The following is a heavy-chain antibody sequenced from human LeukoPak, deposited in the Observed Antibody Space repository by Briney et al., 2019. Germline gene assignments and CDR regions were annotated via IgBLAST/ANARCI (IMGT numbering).Heavy chain of an antibody. CDR2: INHSGST. D-gene: IGHD3-22*01. Sequence: GSLRLSCAASGFTFSSYAMSWVRQSPGKGLEWFGEINHSGSTNYNPSLKSRVTISEDTSKNQFSLKLSSVTAADTAVYYCARGVTYYYDNSGYVPYYFAHWGQGTLVIVSS. CDR1: GFTFSSYA. J-gene: IGHJ4*02. CDR3: ARGVTYYYDNSGYVPYYFAH. V-gene: IGHV4-34*01.